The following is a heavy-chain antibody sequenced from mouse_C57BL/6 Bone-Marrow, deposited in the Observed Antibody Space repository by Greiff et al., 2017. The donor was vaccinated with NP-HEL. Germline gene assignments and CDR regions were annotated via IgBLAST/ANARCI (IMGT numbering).Heavy chain of an antibody. V-gene: IGHV15-2*01. CDR3: ARPGDYDPYFDV. Sequence: VQLQQSGSELRSPGSSVKLSCKDFDSEVFPIAYMSWVRQKPGHGFEWIGGILPSIGRTIYGEKFEDKATLDADTLSNTAYLELNSLTSEDSAIYYCARPGDYDPYFDVWGTGTTVTVSS. D-gene: IGHD2-4*01. CDR1: DSEVFPIAY. J-gene: IGHJ1*03. CDR2: ILPSIGRT.